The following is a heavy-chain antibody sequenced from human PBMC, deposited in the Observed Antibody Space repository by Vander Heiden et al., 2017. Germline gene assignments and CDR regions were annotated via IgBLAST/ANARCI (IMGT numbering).Heavy chain of an antibody. Sequence: QVQLVQSGAEVKKPGSSVKVSCKASGDTFSPYAISWVRQAPGQGLEWMGGITPMFGTANYAQKFQGRVTITADESTTTAYMELSSLRYEDTAVYYCAREGRRSYANPFDYWGQGTLVTVSS. CDR2: ITPMFGTA. V-gene: IGHV1-69*01. D-gene: IGHD2-2*01. J-gene: IGHJ4*02. CDR1: GDTFSPYA. CDR3: AREGRRSYANPFDY.